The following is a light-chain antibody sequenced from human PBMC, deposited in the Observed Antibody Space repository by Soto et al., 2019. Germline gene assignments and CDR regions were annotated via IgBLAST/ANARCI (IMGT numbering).Light chain of an antibody. CDR1: QDISNY. Sequence: DIQMTQSPSSLSASVGDRVTITCQASQDISNYLNWYQQKPGKAPKLLIYDASNLETGVPSRFGRSGSGTDFNFTISSLQPEDIATYYCQQYDNLPPLTFGGGTKVEIK. CDR2: DAS. J-gene: IGKJ4*01. CDR3: QQYDNLPPLT. V-gene: IGKV1-33*01.